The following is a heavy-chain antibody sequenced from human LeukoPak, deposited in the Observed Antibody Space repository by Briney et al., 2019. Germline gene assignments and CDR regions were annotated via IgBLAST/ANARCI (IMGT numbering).Heavy chain of an antibody. Sequence: SETLSLTCAVYGGSFSGYYWSWIRQPPGKGLEWIGEINHSGSTNYNPSLKSRVTMSVDTSKNQFSLKLSSVTAADTAVYYCARDSPGYCSGGSCSAGWFDPWGQGTLVTVSS. CDR2: INHSGST. V-gene: IGHV4-34*01. CDR1: GGSFSGYY. CDR3: ARDSPGYCSGGSCSAGWFDP. J-gene: IGHJ5*02. D-gene: IGHD2-15*01.